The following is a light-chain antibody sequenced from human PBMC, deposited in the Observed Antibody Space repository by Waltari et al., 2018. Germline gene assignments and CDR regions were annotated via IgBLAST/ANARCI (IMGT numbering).Light chain of an antibody. CDR1: SSDVGGYNY. V-gene: IGLV2-14*03. CDR2: DCK. J-gene: IGLJ2*01. CDR3: SSYTSTSTVL. Sequence: QSDLSQPASMSGSPGQSITISCTGTSSDVGGYNYVSWYQEYPGKAPKLIIYDCKNRAQGVSNRFAGSKLGNTASRTISGLQAEDEADYYCSSYTSTSTVLFGGGTKLTVL.